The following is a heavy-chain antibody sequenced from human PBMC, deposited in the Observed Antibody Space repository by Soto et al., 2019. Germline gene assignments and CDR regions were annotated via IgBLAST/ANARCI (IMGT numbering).Heavy chain of an antibody. Sequence: GASVKVSCKASGYTFTSYYMHWVRQAPGQGLEWMGIINPSGGSTSYAQKFQGRVTMTRDTSTSTVYMELSSLRSEDTAVYYCARTHVGLVPSYYFDYWGQGTLVTVSS. D-gene: IGHD6-19*01. CDR3: ARTHVGLVPSYYFDY. CDR1: GYTFTSYY. CDR2: INPSGGST. V-gene: IGHV1-46*03. J-gene: IGHJ4*02.